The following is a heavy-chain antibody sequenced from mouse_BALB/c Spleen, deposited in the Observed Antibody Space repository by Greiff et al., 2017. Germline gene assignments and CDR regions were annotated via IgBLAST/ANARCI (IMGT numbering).Heavy chain of an antibody. Sequence: VQLQQSGPELVKPGASVKISCKASGYSFTGYYMHWVKQSHVKSLEWIGRINPYNGATSYNQNFKDKASLTVDKSSSTAYMELHSLTSEDSAVYYCAREQYGNGAWFAYWGQGTLVTVSA. V-gene: IGHV1-31*01. CDR3: AREQYGNGAWFAY. D-gene: IGHD2-10*02. CDR2: INPYNGAT. CDR1: GYSFTGYY. J-gene: IGHJ3*01.